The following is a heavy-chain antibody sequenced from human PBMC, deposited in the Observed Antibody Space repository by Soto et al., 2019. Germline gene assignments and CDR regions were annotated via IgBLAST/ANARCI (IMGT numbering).Heavy chain of an antibody. V-gene: IGHV3-15*01. CDR3: TTVIPIRSGYYTY. CDR1: GFTFSNAW. CDR2: IKSKTDGGTT. Sequence: EVQLVESGGGLVKPGGSLRLSCAASGFTFSNAWMSWVRQAPGKGLEWVGRIKSKTDGGTTDYAAPVKGRFTISRDDSKNTLYLQMNSLKTEDTAVYYCTTVIPIRSGYYTYWGQGTLVTVSS. J-gene: IGHJ4*02. D-gene: IGHD3-3*01.